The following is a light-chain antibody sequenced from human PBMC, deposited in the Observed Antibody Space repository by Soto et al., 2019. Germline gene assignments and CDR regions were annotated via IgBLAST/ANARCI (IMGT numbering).Light chain of an antibody. CDR3: QQYNNWPPWA. J-gene: IGKJ1*01. CDR1: QNIGYN. V-gene: IGKV3-15*01. CDR2: GTF. Sequence: EIVMTQSPATLSVSPGERATLSCRASQNIGYNLAWYQQKPGQAPSLLIYGTFTRATGTPARFSGDGSGTEFTLTINSLQSEDSAVYYCQQYNNWPPWAFGQGTTVEIK.